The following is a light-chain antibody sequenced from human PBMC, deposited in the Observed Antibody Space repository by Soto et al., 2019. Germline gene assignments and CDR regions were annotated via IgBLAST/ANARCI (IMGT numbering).Light chain of an antibody. J-gene: IGLJ1*01. CDR2: EVS. Sequence: QYALTQPASVSGSPGQSITISCTGTTSDVGGYNFVSWYQQHPGKAPKLMISEVSNRPSGVSNRFSGSKSGNTASLTISGLQPEDEADYFCSSYTTTNTFYVFGTGTKLTVL. V-gene: IGLV2-14*01. CDR1: TSDVGGYNF. CDR3: SSYTTTNTFYV.